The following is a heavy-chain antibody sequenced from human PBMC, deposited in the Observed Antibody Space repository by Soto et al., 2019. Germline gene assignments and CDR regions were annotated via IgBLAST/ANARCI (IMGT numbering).Heavy chain of an antibody. D-gene: IGHD3-16*01. CDR2: ISSSSSTI. CDR1: GFTFSSYS. Sequence: PGGSLRLSCAASGFTFSSYSMNWVHRAPGKGLEWVSYISSSSSTIYYADSVKGRFTISRDNAKNSLYLQMNSLRDEDTAVYYCAREGETHYYYYYGMDVWGQGTTVTVSS. V-gene: IGHV3-48*02. J-gene: IGHJ6*02. CDR3: AREGETHYYYYYGMDV.